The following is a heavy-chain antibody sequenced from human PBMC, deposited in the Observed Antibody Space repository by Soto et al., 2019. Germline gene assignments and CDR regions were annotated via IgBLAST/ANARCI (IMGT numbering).Heavy chain of an antibody. D-gene: IGHD6-19*01. CDR1: GFTFSDYY. CDR3: ARAPYSSGWYDYYYVMDV. J-gene: IGHJ6*02. Sequence: QVQLVESGGGLVKPGGSLRLSCAASGFTFSDYYMCWIRQATGKGLEWVSSITSGSTIYYADSVKGRFTISRDNAKNSLYLQMNSLRAEDTAVYYCARAPYSSGWYDYYYVMDVWGQGTTVTVSS. CDR2: ITSGSTI. V-gene: IGHV3-11*01.